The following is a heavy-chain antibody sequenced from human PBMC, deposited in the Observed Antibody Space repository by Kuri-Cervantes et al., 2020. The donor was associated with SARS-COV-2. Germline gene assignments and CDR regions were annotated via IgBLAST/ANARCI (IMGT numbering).Heavy chain of an antibody. Sequence: SETLSLTCTVSGYSISSGYYWGWIRQPPGKGLEWIGGIYHSGSTYYNPSLKSRVTISVDTSKNQFSLKLSSVTAADTAVYYCARHEPSTVTTLFDYLGQGTLVTVSS. CDR1: GYSISSGYY. J-gene: IGHJ4*02. D-gene: IGHD4-11*01. V-gene: IGHV4-38-2*02. CDR3: ARHEPSTVTTLFDY. CDR2: IYHSGST.